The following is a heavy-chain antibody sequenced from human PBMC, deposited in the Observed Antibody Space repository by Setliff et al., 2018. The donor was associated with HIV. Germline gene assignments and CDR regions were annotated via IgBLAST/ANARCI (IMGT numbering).Heavy chain of an antibody. Sequence: GGSLRLSCTASGFTFSNYAMHWVRQTPGKGLEWVAVIWYDGSNQDYADSVKGRLSISRDNSKNMLYLHIYSLTPEDTAIYHCARYSSTWHTFDYWGQGSLVTVSS. CDR1: GFTFSNYA. CDR2: IWYDGSNQ. CDR3: ARYSSTWHTFDY. J-gene: IGHJ4*02. V-gene: IGHV3-33*01. D-gene: IGHD6-19*01.